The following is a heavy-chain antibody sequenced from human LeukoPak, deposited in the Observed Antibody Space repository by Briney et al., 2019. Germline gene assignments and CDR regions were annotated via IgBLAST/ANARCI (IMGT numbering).Heavy chain of an antibody. D-gene: IGHD6-13*01. J-gene: IGHJ6*03. V-gene: IGHV3-69-1*01. CDR3: ARADKGSSSWYFYYYYMDV. CDR1: GFTFSNYN. Sequence: PGGSLRLSCAASGFTFSNYNMNWVRQAPGKGLDYADSVKGRFTISRDNAKNSLYLQMNSLRAEDTAVYYCARADKGSSSWYFYYYYMDVWGKGTTVTISS.